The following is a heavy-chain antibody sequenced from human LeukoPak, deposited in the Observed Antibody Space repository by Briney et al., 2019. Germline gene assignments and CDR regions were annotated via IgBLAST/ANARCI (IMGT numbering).Heavy chain of an antibody. Sequence: SETLSLTCTVSGGSINSYYGSWIRQPPGKGLEWIGYIYYSGSTNYNPSLKSRVTISLDTSKNQFSLKLSSVTAADTAVYYCASTYCSGGSCYPYYWGQGTLVTVSS. CDR2: IYYSGST. J-gene: IGHJ4*02. V-gene: IGHV4-59*01. D-gene: IGHD2-15*01. CDR1: GGSINSYY. CDR3: ASTYCSGGSCYPYY.